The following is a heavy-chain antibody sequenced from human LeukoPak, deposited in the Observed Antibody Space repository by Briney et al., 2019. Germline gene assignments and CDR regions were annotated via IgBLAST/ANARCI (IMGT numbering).Heavy chain of an antibody. D-gene: IGHD2-21*01. V-gene: IGHV4-39*07. J-gene: IGHJ5*02. Sequence: SETLSLTCTVSGGSISSSSYYWGWIRQPPGKGLEWIGSMYYSGSTYYNPSLKSRVTISVDTSKNQFSLKVSSVTAADTAVYYCARDVIGWFDPWGQGTLVTVSS. CDR2: MYYSGST. CDR3: ARDVIGWFDP. CDR1: GGSISSSSYY.